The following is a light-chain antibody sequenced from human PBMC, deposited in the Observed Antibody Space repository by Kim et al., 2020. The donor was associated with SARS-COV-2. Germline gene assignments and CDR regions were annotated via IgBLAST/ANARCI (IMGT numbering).Light chain of an antibody. V-gene: IGLV2-11*01. CDR1: SSDVGGYNY. J-gene: IGLJ3*02. CDR2: DVS. Sequence: PGQSVTISFAGTSSDVGGYNYVSWYQQHPGKAPKLMIYDVSKRPSGVPDRFSGSKSGNTASLTISGLQAEDEADYYGCSYAGRDWVSGEGTKLTVL. CDR3: CSYAGRDWV.